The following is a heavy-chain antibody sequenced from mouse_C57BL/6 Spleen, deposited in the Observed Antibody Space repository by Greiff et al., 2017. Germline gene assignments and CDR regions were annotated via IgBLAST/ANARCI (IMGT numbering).Heavy chain of an antibody. V-gene: IGHV1-69*01. Sequence: QVQLQQPGAELVMPGASVKLSCKASGYTFTSYWMHWVKRRPGQGLEWIGEIDPSDSYTNYNQKFKGKSTLTVDKSSSTAYMQLSSLTSEDSAVYYCARFAYYGSSYRYFDVWGTGTTVTVSS. J-gene: IGHJ1*03. D-gene: IGHD1-1*01. CDR1: GYTFTSYW. CDR2: IDPSDSYT. CDR3: ARFAYYGSSYRYFDV.